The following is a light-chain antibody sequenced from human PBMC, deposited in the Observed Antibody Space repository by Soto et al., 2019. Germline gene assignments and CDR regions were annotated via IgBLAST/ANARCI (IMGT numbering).Light chain of an antibody. J-gene: IGKJ4*01. CDR2: GAS. Sequence: EIVLTQSPGTLSLSPGERATLSCRASQSVSSSYLAWYQQKPGQAPRLLIYGASSRATGIPDRFSGSGSGTDFTLTISRLXPEDFAVYYCQQYGSSLDTFGGGTKVEIX. CDR3: QQYGSSLDT. V-gene: IGKV3-20*01. CDR1: QSVSSSY.